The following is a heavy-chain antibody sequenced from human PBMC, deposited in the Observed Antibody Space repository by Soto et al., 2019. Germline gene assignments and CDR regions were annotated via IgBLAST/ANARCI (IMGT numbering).Heavy chain of an antibody. CDR1: GGTFSSYA. Sequence: SVKVFCKASGGTFSSYAISWVRQAPGQGLEWMGGIIPIFGTANYAQKFQGRVTITADKSTSTAYMELSSLRSEDTAVYYCAHDFWSGYYTGFDYWGQGTLVTVSS. CDR3: AHDFWSGYYTGFDY. CDR2: IIPIFGTA. V-gene: IGHV1-69*06. D-gene: IGHD3-3*01. J-gene: IGHJ4*01.